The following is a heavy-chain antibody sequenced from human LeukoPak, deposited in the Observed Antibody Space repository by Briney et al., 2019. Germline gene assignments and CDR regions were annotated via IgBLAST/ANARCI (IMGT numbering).Heavy chain of an antibody. V-gene: IGHV4-34*01. Sequence: SETLSLTCAVYGGSFSGYYWSWIRQPPGKGLEWIGEINHSGSTNYNPSLKSRVTISVDTSKNQFSLKLSSVTAADTAIYYCARQEISSSYYGLDYWGQGILVTVSS. CDR1: GGSFSGYY. D-gene: IGHD6-13*01. CDR3: ARQEISSSYYGLDY. CDR2: INHSGST. J-gene: IGHJ4*02.